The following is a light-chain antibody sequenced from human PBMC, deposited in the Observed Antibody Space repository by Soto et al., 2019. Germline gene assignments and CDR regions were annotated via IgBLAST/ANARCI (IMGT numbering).Light chain of an antibody. J-gene: IGKJ1*01. V-gene: IGKV1-39*01. CDR2: AAS. Sequence: DIQMTQSPSSLSASVGDRVTITCRASQSISTYLNWYQQKAGLAPKLLIYAASSLQSGVPSRFSGSGSGTDFTLTISSLQPEDFATYYCQQTYSTPWTFGQGTKVDTK. CDR1: QSISTY. CDR3: QQTYSTPWT.